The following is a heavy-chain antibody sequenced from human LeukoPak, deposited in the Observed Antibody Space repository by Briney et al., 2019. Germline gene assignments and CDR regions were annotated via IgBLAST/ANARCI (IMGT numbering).Heavy chain of an antibody. J-gene: IGHJ5*02. CDR2: ISGSGGST. Sequence: GGSLRLSCAASGFTFSSYAMSWVRQAPGKGLEWVSAISGSGGSTYYADSVKGRFTISRDNSKNTLYLQMNSLRAEDTAVYYCAKARPPFHVITFGGVIVRNNWFDPWGQGTLVTVSS. CDR3: AKARPPFHVITFGGVIVRNNWFDP. CDR1: GFTFSSYA. D-gene: IGHD3-16*02. V-gene: IGHV3-23*01.